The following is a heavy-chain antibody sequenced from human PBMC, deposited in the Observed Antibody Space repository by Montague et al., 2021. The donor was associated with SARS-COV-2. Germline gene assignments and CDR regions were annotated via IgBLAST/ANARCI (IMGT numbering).Heavy chain of an antibody. CDR1: GFPFGSYE. CDR2: ISSSGSPI. Sequence: SRRLSCAASGFPFGSYEMNWFRQAPGKGPEWVSYISSSGSPIYYADSVKGRFTISRDNAKTSLYLQMNSLRAEDTAIYYCAREYGIAVAGTFIDCWGQGTLVTVSS. D-gene: IGHD6-19*01. CDR3: AREYGIAVAGTFIDC. V-gene: IGHV3-48*03. J-gene: IGHJ4*02.